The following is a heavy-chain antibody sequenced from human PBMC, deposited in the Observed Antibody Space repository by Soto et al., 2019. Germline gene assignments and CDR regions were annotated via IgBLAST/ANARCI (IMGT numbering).Heavy chain of an antibody. V-gene: IGHV3-7*03. D-gene: IGHD3-10*01. CDR2: IKNDGSEQ. Sequence: SGGSLRLSCAASGFTFSVYYMTWVRQAPGKGLEWVASIKNDGSEQYYVDSVKGRFTISRDNAKNLLYLQMNSLRAGDTALYFCSRENWFQDYWGQGTLVTVSS. J-gene: IGHJ4*02. CDR1: GFTFSVYY. CDR3: SRENWFQDY.